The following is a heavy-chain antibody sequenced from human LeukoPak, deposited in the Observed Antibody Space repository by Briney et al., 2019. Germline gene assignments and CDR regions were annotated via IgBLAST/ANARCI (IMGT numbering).Heavy chain of an antibody. Sequence: ASVKVSCKASGYTFTGYYMHWVRQAPGRGLEWMGWINPNSGGTNYAQKFQGRVTMARDPSLSTASMELSRLRSDASALYSRARAVVRAIWRGNWFDPWGQGTLLTVSS. CDR2: INPNSGGT. CDR1: GYTFTGYY. D-gene: IGHD2-21*01. CDR3: ARAVVRAIWRGNWFDP. J-gene: IGHJ5*02. V-gene: IGHV1-2*02.